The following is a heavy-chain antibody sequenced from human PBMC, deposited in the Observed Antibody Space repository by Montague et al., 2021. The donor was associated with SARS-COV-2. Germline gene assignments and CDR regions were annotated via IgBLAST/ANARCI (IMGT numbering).Heavy chain of an antibody. CDR3: ARLGDGVVPSPILGVRPYYPYHLIDV. CDR1: GGSFSTYS. J-gene: IGHJ6*03. CDR2: IHHGGST. D-gene: IGHD2-2*02. Sequence: SETLSLTCAVHGGSFSTYSWNWIRQPPGKGLEWIGEIHHGGSTNYNPSLKSRVTISADTSKNQFSLKLTSVAAADTAVYYCARLGDGVVPSPILGVRPYYPYHLIDVWGKGTTVTVSS. V-gene: IGHV4-34*01.